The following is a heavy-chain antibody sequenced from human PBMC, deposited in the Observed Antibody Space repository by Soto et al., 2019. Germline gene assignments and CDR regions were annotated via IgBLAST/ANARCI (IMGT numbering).Heavy chain of an antibody. D-gene: IGHD4-17*01. CDR1: GGFPRPCCYL. V-gene: IGHV4-39*01. Sequence: SEDLSLPQTGSGGFPRPCCYLLCRLRQPTRKGLEWIGSIYYSGSTYYHPSLKRRVTISVDTSKHQFSLKLSSVTAADTAVYYCARHGLYYGDYELDAFDIWGQGTMVTGS. CDR2: IYYSGST. J-gene: IGHJ3*02. CDR3: ARHGLYYGDYELDAFDI.